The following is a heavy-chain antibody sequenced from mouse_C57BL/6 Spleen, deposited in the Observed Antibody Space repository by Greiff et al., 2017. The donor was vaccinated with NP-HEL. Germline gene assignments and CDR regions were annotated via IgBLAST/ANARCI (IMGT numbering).Heavy chain of an antibody. J-gene: IGHJ2*01. CDR3: ARWAPYGNSDY. V-gene: IGHV1-26*01. CDR1: GYTFTDYY. D-gene: IGHD2-1*01. CDR2: INPNNGGT. Sequence: EVQLQQSGPELVKPGASVKISCKASGYTFTDYYMNWVKQSHGKSLEWIGDINPNNGGTSYNQKFKGKATLTVDKSSSTAYMELRSLTSEDSAVYYCARWAPYGNSDYWGQGTTLTVSS.